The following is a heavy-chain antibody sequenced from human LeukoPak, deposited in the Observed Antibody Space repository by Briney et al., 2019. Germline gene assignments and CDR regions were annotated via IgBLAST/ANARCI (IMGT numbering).Heavy chain of an antibody. J-gene: IGHJ4*02. D-gene: IGHD6-13*01. CDR1: GFTFDDYA. CDR2: ISWDGGSI. Sequence: GGSLRLSCAASGFTFDDYAMHWVRQAPGKGLEWVSLISWDGGSIYYVDSVKGRFTISRDNSKNSLYLQMNSLRAEDTALYYCAKDIRGSTSWYGLDYWGQGXLVTV. V-gene: IGHV3-43D*03. CDR3: AKDIRGSTSWYGLDY.